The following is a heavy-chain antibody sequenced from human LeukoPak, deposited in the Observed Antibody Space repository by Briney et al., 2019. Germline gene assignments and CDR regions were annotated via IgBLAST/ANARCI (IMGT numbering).Heavy chain of an antibody. CDR3: ARVLKMATISAYFDY. CDR2: ISAYNGNT. D-gene: IGHD5-24*01. CDR1: GYTFTSYG. V-gene: IGHV1-18*01. J-gene: IGHJ4*02. Sequence: ASVKVSCKASGYTFTSYGISWVRQAPGQGLEWMGWISAYNGNTNYAQKLQGRVTMTTDTSTSTAYMELRSLRSDDTAVYYCARVLKMATISAYFDYWGQGTLVTVSS.